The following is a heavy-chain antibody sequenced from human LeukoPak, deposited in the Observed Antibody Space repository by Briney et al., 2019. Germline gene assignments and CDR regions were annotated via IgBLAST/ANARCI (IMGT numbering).Heavy chain of an antibody. V-gene: IGHV1-69*13. Sequence: ASVKVSCKASGGTSSSYAISWVRQAPGQGLEWMGGIIPIFGTANYAQKFQGRVTITADESTSTAYMELSSLRSEDTAVYYCANIVVVPAARGNYYYMDVWGKGTTVTVSS. CDR3: ANIVVVPAARGNYYYMDV. J-gene: IGHJ6*03. CDR1: GGTSSSYA. CDR2: IIPIFGTA. D-gene: IGHD2-2*01.